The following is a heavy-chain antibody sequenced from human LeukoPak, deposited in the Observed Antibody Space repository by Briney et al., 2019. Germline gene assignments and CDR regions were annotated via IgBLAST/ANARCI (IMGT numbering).Heavy chain of an antibody. CDR2: IQFDESDK. CDR1: GFRFSDYG. CDR3: ARAGGSGWYWYYFDY. D-gene: IGHD6-19*01. V-gene: IGHV3-30*02. Sequence: GESLRLSCAASGFRFSDYGMHWVRQTPGKGLEWMTFIQFDESDKFYADSVKGRFIISRDNSKNTLYLQMNSLRAEDTAVYYCARAGGSGWYWYYFDYWGQGTLVTVSS. J-gene: IGHJ4*02.